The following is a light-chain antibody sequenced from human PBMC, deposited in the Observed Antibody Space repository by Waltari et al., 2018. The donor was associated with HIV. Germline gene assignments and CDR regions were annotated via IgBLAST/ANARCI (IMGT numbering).Light chain of an antibody. V-gene: IGLV2-23*02. CDR2: EVT. CDR1: SSNVGSDDL. CDR3: CSCPRSGIRYV. Sequence: QSALTQHASVSGSPGQSITISCTGTSSNVGSDDLVSWYQQHPGEAPKLIIYEVTKRPSGVFNRFYGSKSGNTASLTISGLQAEDEADYYCCSCPRSGIRYVFGTGTKVTVL. J-gene: IGLJ1*01.